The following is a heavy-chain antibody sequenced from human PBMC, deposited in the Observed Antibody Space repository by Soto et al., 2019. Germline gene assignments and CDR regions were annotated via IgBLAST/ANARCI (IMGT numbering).Heavy chain of an antibody. J-gene: IGHJ5*02. CDR2: ISYDGSNK. CDR1: GFTFSSHG. CDR3: AKDPSRRNFWSGYWPS. Sequence: PGGSLRLSFAASGFTFSSHGMHWVRQAPGKGLGWVAVISYDGSNKYYADSVKGRFTISRDNSKNTLYLQMNSLRAEDTAVYYCAKDPSRRNFWSGYWPSWGQGTLVTVSS. V-gene: IGHV3-30*18. D-gene: IGHD3-3*01.